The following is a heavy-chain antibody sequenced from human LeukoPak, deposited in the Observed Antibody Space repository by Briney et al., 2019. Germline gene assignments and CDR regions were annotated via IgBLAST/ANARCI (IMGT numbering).Heavy chain of an antibody. V-gene: IGHV4-39*07. Sequence: SETLSLTCTVSGGSIRSTTYYWGWIRQPPGKGLEWIGSIYYSGNTYHSPSLMSRVTISVDTSKNQFSLNLSSVTAADTAVYYCARKGGGQLVNTRRWFDPWGQGTLVTVSS. CDR3: ARKGGGQLVNTRRWFDP. D-gene: IGHD6-13*01. CDR1: GGSIRSTTYY. J-gene: IGHJ5*02. CDR2: IYYSGNT.